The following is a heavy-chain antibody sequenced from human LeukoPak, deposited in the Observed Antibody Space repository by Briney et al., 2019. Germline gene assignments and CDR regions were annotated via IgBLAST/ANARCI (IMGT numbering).Heavy chain of an antibody. CDR1: GGTFSSYA. Sequence: GASVKVSCKASGGTFSSYAISWVRQAPGQGLEWMGGIIPIFGTANYAQKFQGRVTITADESTSTAYMELSSLRSEDTAVYYCAREGGYSGYDLFYMDVWGKGTTVTISS. V-gene: IGHV1-69*13. J-gene: IGHJ6*03. D-gene: IGHD5-12*01. CDR3: AREGGYSGYDLFYMDV. CDR2: IIPIFGTA.